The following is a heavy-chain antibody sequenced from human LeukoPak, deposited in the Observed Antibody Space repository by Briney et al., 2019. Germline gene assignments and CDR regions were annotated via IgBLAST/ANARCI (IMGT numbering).Heavy chain of an antibody. CDR2: ISGSGGST. J-gene: IGHJ4*02. Sequence: GGCLRLSCAASGFTFSSYAMSSVPQAPGKGLEWVSAISGSGGSTYYADSVKGRFTISRDNSKNTLYLQMNSLRAEDTAVYYCAKERRLWLDYWGQGTLVTVSS. V-gene: IGHV3-23*01. CDR3: AKERRLWLDY. CDR1: GFTFSSYA. D-gene: IGHD5-18*01.